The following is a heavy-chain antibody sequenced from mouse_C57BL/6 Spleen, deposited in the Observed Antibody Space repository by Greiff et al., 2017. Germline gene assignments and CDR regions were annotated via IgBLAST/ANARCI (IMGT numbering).Heavy chain of an antibody. Sequence: QVQLKQPGAELVKPGASVKLSCKASGYTFTSYWMHWVKQRPGQGLEWIGMIHPNSGSTNSNEKFKSKATLTVDKSSSTAYMQLSSLTSEDSAVYYCARTIITTVVATGYFDYWGQGTTLTVSS. V-gene: IGHV1-64*01. CDR1: GYTFTSYW. CDR2: IHPNSGST. D-gene: IGHD1-1*01. CDR3: ARTIITTVVATGYFDY. J-gene: IGHJ2*01.